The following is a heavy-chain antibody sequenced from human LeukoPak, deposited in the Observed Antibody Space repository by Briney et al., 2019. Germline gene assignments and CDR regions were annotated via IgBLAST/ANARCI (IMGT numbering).Heavy chain of an antibody. CDR1: GFTFSDYY. CDR3: AKPIFGVVADAFDI. D-gene: IGHD3-3*01. J-gene: IGHJ3*02. CDR2: ISSSGSTI. V-gene: IGHV3-11*01. Sequence: PGGSLRLSCAASGFTFSDYYMSWIRQAPGKGLEWVSYISSSGSTIYYADSVKGRFTISRDNSKNTLYLQMNSLRAEDTAVYYCAKPIFGVVADAFDIWGQGTMVTVSS.